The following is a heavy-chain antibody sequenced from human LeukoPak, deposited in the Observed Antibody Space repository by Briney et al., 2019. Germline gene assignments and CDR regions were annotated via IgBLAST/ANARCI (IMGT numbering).Heavy chain of an antibody. D-gene: IGHD1-14*01. Sequence: PGGSLRLSCTTSGFTFSNFGIHWVRQAPGKGLEWVSVIKSDGTAKHYADSVKGRFTISRDNSKNTLYLQMNSLRAEDTAVYYCATGRLLYFDYWGQGTLVTVSS. CDR2: IKSDGTAK. J-gene: IGHJ4*02. V-gene: IGHV3-30*02. CDR1: GFTFSNFG. CDR3: ATGRLLYFDY.